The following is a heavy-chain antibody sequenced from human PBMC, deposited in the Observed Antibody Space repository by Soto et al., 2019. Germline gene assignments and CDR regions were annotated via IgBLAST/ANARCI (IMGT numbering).Heavy chain of an antibody. D-gene: IGHD2-15*01. CDR1: GFAFSGHW. J-gene: IGHJ4*02. CDR3: ARSSQHSLDY. Sequence: EVQLVESGGGLVQPGGSLRLSCAASGFAFSGHWMHWVRLAPGKGLVWVSHIDSDGSNTNYADSVKGRFTISRDNAKNTLYLQMDSLRADDTAVYYCARSSQHSLDYWGQGTLVTVSS. V-gene: IGHV3-74*01. CDR2: IDSDGSNT.